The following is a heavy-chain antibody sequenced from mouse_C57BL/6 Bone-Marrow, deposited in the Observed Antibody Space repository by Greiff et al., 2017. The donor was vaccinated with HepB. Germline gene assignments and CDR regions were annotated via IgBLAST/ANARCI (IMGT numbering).Heavy chain of an antibody. CDR1: GFSFNTYA. J-gene: IGHJ2*01. V-gene: IGHV10-1*01. Sequence: EVQVVESGGGLVQPKGSMKLSCAASGFSFNTYAMNWVRQAPGKGLEWVARIRSKSNNYATYYADSVKDRFTISRDDSESMLYLQMNNLKTEDTAMYYCVRREGYGTGFDYWGQGTTLTVSS. D-gene: IGHD1-1*01. CDR3: VRREGYGTGFDY. CDR2: IRSKSNNYAT.